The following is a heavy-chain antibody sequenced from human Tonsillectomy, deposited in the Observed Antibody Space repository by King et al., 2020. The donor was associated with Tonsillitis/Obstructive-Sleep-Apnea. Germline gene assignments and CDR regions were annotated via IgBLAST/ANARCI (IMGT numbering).Heavy chain of an antibody. Sequence: VQLQESGPGLVKPSETLSLTCTVSGASISGYYWSWIRQPPGKGLEWIGYVHYSGSTNYSPSLKGRVTISVDTPKNQFSLKLSSVTAADTAVYYCARETPYGDYVDYWGQGTLVTVSS. CDR2: VHYSGST. V-gene: IGHV4-59*01. J-gene: IGHJ4*02. CDR3: ARETPYGDYVDY. CDR1: GASISGYY. D-gene: IGHD4-17*01.